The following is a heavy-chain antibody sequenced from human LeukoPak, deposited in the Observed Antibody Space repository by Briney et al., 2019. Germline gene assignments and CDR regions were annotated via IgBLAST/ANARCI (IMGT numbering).Heavy chain of an antibody. CDR1: GFTFSSYS. J-gene: IGHJ4*02. CDR2: ISSSSSSI. D-gene: IGHD1-26*01. Sequence: GGSLRLSCAASGFTFSSYSMNWVRQAPGKGLEWVSSISSSSSSIYYADSVKGRFTISRDNAKNSLYLQMNSLRAEDTAVYYCESEEMEAINYWGQGTLVTVSS. CDR3: ESEEMEAINY. V-gene: IGHV3-21*01.